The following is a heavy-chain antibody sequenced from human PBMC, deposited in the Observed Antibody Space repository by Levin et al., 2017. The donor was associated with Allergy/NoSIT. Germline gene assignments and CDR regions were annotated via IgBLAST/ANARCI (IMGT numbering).Heavy chain of an antibody. CDR3: AKDPMVRGVIISEYGMDV. CDR2: ISYDGSNK. Sequence: GGSLRLSCAASGFTFSSYGMHWVRQAPGKGLEWVAVISYDGSNKYYADSVKGRFTISRDNSKNTLYLQMNSLRAEDTAVYYCAKDPMVRGVIISEYGMDVWGQGTTVTVSS. J-gene: IGHJ6*02. D-gene: IGHD3-10*01. CDR1: GFTFSSYG. V-gene: IGHV3-30*18.